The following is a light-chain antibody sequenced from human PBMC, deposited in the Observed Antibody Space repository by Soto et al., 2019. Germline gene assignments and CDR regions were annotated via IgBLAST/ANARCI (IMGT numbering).Light chain of an antibody. CDR3: QQSYSKPPT. CDR2: AAS. J-gene: IGKJ1*01. Sequence: EILLNQSPASLSLPLGERGTITCRASQSISSYLNWYQQKPGKAPKLLIYAASSLQSGVPSRFSGSGSGTDFTLTISRLQPEDFATYYCQQSYSKPPTFAHGTKVDI. CDR1: QSISSY. V-gene: IGKV1-39*01.